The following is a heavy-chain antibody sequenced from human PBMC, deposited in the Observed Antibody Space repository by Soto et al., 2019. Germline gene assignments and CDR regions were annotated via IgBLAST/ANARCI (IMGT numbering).Heavy chain of an antibody. D-gene: IGHD3-10*01. V-gene: IGHV1-3*01. CDR3: ARGGGWVGEASFDS. CDR1: GYTFTSYT. CDR2: INAGNGRE. Sequence: ASVKVSCKTSGYTFTSYTLHWVRQAPGQGLEWMGWINAGNGREKYSQRFQDRVSLSTDKSATTAYMELRSLRSEDTAMYYCARGGGWVGEASFDSWGQGTLVIVSS. J-gene: IGHJ4*02.